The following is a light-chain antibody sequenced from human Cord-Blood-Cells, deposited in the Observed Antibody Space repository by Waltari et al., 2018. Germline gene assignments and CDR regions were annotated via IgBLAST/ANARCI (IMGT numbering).Light chain of an antibody. CDR3: QQRSNWPLT. Sequence: EIVLTQSLATMSLSPGERATLSCMASQSVSSYIAWYQQKPGQAPRLLIYDASNRATGIPARFSGSGSGTDFTLTISSLEPEDFAVYYCQQRSNWPLTFGGGTKVEIK. J-gene: IGKJ4*01. CDR1: QSVSSY. CDR2: DAS. V-gene: IGKV3-11*01.